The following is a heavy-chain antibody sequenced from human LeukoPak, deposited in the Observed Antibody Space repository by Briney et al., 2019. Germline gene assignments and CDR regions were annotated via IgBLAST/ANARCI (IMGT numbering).Heavy chain of an antibody. J-gene: IGHJ4*02. CDR1: GGSISSSSYY. CDR2: IYYSGST. Sequence: SETLSLTCTVSGGSISSSSYYWGWIRQPPGKGLEWIGSIYYSGSTYYNPSLKSRVTISVDTSKNQFSLKLSSVTAADTAVYYCARLYGSGSYYRELFDYWGQGTLVTASS. V-gene: IGHV4-39*01. CDR3: ARLYGSGSYYRELFDY. D-gene: IGHD3-10*01.